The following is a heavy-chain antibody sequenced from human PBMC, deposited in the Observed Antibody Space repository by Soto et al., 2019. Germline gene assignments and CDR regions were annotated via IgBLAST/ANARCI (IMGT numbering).Heavy chain of an antibody. J-gene: IGHJ3*01. CDR2: IWHDGSQK. V-gene: IGHV3-33*01. CDR1: GLTFSNYG. Sequence: QVQLVESGGGVVQPERSLRVSCVGTGLTFSNYGIHWVRQAPGRGLEWVAVIWHDGSQKYSADSVRGRFTISRDNSKNTVYLQMNSLRAEDTAVYYCEGRDDPFHVWGQGTMVTVSS. CDR3: EGRDDPFHV.